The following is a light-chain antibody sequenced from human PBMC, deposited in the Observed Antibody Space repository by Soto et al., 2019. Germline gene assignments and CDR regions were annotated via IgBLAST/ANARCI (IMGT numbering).Light chain of an antibody. CDR1: SSDVGGYNF. V-gene: IGLV2-23*03. CDR2: EGG. Sequence: QSVLAQPASVSGSAGQSITISCTGTSSDVGGYNFVSWYRQSPGEVPKLIIYEGGKRPSGVSSRFSGSKSGNTASLTISGLQAEDEAHYYCCSSAGFSSFVFGTGTKVTVL. J-gene: IGLJ1*01. CDR3: CSSAGFSSFV.